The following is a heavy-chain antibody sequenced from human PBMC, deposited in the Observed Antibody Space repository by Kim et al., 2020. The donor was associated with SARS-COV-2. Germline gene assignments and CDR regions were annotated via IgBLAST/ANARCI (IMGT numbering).Heavy chain of an antibody. J-gene: IGHJ4*02. CDR3: ARAGSGWGGYFDY. Sequence: YAESVKGRFTISRDNAKNSLFLQMNSLRAEDTAVYYCARAGSGWGGYFDYWGQGTLVTVSS. D-gene: IGHD3-10*01. V-gene: IGHV3-11*06.